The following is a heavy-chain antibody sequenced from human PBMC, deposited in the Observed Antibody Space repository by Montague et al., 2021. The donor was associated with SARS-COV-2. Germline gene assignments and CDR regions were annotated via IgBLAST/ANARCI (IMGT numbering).Heavy chain of an antibody. CDR2: IYYSGST. J-gene: IGHJ4*02. CDR3: ARGHYCRGWYGVRYYFDN. Sequence: SETLSLTCTVSGGSISSYYWSWIRQPPGKGLEWIGYIYYSGSTNYNPSLKSRVTISVDTSKNQFSLKLSSVTAADTAVYYCARGHYCRGWYGVRYYFDNWGQGTLVTVSS. CDR1: GGSISSYY. D-gene: IGHD6-19*01. V-gene: IGHV4-59*01.